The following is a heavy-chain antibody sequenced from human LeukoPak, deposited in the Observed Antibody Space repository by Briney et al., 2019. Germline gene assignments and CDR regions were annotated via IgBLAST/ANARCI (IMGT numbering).Heavy chain of an antibody. CDR3: ARLSGSYSMSDAFDI. D-gene: IGHD1-26*01. J-gene: IGHJ3*02. CDR2: IYHSGST. CDR1: GGSISSGGYS. V-gene: IGHV4-30-2*01. Sequence: PSETLSLTCAVSGGSISSGGYSWSWIRQPPGKGLEWIGYIYHSGSTYYNPSLKSRVTISVDRSKNQFSLKLSSVTAADTAVYYCARLSGSYSMSDAFDIWGQGTMVTVSS.